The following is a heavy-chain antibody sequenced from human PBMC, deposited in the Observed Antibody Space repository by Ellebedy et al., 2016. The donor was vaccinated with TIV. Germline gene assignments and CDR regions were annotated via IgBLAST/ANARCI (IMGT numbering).Heavy chain of an antibody. D-gene: IGHD2-15*01. J-gene: IGHJ4*02. CDR1: GGSVSSGSYY. CDR3: ARTATREVDY. V-gene: IGHV4-30-4*01. Sequence: SETLSLTXTVSGGSVSSGSYYWSWIRQPPGKGLEWIGYIYYSGSTYYNPSLKSRVTISVDTSKNQFSLKLSSVTAADTAVYYCARTATREVDYWGQGTLVTVSS. CDR2: IYYSGST.